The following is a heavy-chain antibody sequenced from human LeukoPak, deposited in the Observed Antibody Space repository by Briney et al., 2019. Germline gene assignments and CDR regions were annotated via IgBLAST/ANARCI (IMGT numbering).Heavy chain of an antibody. CDR2: ISGSGGST. CDR1: GFTFSSYA. Sequence: PGGSLRLSCAASGFTFSSYAMSWVRQAPGKGLEWVSAISGSGGSTYYADSVKGRFTISRDNSKNTLYLRMNSLRAEDTAVYYCATRIVPAAPWSQNQYFDYWGQGTLVTVSS. J-gene: IGHJ4*02. V-gene: IGHV3-23*01. CDR3: ATRIVPAAPWSQNQYFDY. D-gene: IGHD2-2*01.